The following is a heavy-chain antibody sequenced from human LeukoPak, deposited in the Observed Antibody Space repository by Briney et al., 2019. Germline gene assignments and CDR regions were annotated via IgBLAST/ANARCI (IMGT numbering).Heavy chain of an antibody. Sequence: GESLKISCKGSGYTFTNYWIGWVRQMPGKGLEWMGIIYPGDSDTRYSPPFQGQVTISADRSISTAYLQWSGLKASDTAIYYCARRPGATRNYNGMDVWGQGTTVTVSS. CDR2: IYPGDSDT. CDR3: ARRPGATRNYNGMDV. D-gene: IGHD1-26*01. CDR1: GYTFTNYW. J-gene: IGHJ6*02. V-gene: IGHV5-51*01.